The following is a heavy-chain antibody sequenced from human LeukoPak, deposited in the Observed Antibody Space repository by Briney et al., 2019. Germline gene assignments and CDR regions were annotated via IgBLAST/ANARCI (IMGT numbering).Heavy chain of an antibody. CDR3: ARAYDLAYCGGDCDAFDI. CDR2: IYSGGST. CDR1: GFTVSSNY. Sequence: GGSLRLSCAASGFTVSSNYMSWVRRAPGKGLEWVSVIYSGGSTYYADSVKGRFTISRDNSKNTLYLQMNSLRAEDTAVYYCARAYDLAYCGGDCDAFDIWGQGTMVTVSS. D-gene: IGHD2-21*02. J-gene: IGHJ3*02. V-gene: IGHV3-53*01.